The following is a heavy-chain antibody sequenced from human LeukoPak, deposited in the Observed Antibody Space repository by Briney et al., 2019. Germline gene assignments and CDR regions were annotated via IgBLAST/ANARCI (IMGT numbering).Heavy chain of an antibody. CDR3: ARNTYYYDSSGYYYATPLSY. CDR1: GGSISSGDSY. J-gene: IGHJ4*02. V-gene: IGHV4-30-4*01. CDR2: IYYSGST. Sequence: SETLSLTCTVSGGSISSGDSYWNWIRQPPGKALEWIGDIYYSGSTRDNPSLTSRVTISLDTSKNQFSLTLRSVTAADTAVYYCARNTYYYDSSGYYYATPLSYWGQGTLVTVSS. D-gene: IGHD3-22*01.